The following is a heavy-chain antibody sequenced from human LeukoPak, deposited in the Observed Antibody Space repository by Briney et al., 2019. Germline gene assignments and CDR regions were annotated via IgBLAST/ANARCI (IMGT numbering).Heavy chain of an antibody. CDR2: IWYDGSNK. D-gene: IGHD3-9*01. J-gene: IGHJ4*02. Sequence: SGGSPRLSCAASGFTFCSYGMHWVRQAPGKGLEWVAVIWYDGSNKYYADSVKGRFTISRDNSKNTLYLQMNSLRAEDTAVYYCARDAGRYFDWLGYWGQGTLVTVSS. CDR1: GFTFCSYG. V-gene: IGHV3-33*01. CDR3: ARDAGRYFDWLGY.